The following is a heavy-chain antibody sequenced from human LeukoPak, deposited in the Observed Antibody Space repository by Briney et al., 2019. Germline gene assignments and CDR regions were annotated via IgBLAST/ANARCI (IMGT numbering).Heavy chain of an antibody. D-gene: IGHD1-26*01. CDR2: IKSKSDGGTT. CDR1: AFSFNSAW. Sequence: PGGSLRLSCAASAFSFNSAWMSWVRQAPGKGLEWVARIKSKSDGGTTDYAAPVKGRFTVSRDDSKDTLYLQIDYLNSEDTSAYYSTTWFYSGLYMWGQGTLVTVSS. J-gene: IGHJ4*02. CDR3: TTWFYSGLYM. V-gene: IGHV3-15*05.